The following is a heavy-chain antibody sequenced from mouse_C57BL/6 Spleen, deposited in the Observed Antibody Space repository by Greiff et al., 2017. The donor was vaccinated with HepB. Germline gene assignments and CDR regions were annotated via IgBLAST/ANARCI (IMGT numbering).Heavy chain of an antibody. CDR2: IDPSDSYT. J-gene: IGHJ4*01. CDR1: GYTFTSYW. V-gene: IGHV1-69*01. Sequence: QVQLQQPGAELVMPGASVKLSCKASGYTFTSYWMHWVKQRPGQGLEWIGEIDPSDSYTNYNQKFKGKSTLTVDKSSSTAYMQLSSLTSEDSAVSYCATGGHYAMDYWGQGTSVTVSS. CDR3: ATGGHYAMDY.